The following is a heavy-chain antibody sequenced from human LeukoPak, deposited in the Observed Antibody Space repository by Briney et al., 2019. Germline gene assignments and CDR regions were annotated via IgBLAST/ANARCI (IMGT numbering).Heavy chain of an antibody. V-gene: IGHV1-8*03. J-gene: IGHJ5*02. Sequence: ASVKVSCKGSGYTFTSYDINWVRQATGQGLEWMGWMNPNSGNTGYAQKFQGRVTITRNTSISTAYMELSSLRSEDTAVYYCARGRRSYYDFPFDPWGQGTLVTVSS. CDR2: MNPNSGNT. D-gene: IGHD3-3*01. CDR1: GYTFTSYD. CDR3: ARGRRSYYDFPFDP.